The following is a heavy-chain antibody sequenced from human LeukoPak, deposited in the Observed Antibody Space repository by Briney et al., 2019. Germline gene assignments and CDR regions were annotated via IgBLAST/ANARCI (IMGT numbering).Heavy chain of an antibody. Sequence: ASVKVSCKASGYTFTSYDINWVRQATGQGLEWMGWMNSNSGNTGYAQKFQGRVTITRNTSISTAYMELSSLRSEDTAVYYCARIVVVPAAPRGYYYYMDVWGKGTTVTVSS. V-gene: IGHV1-8*03. CDR2: MNSNSGNT. CDR1: GYTFTSYD. D-gene: IGHD2-2*01. J-gene: IGHJ6*03. CDR3: ARIVVVPAAPRGYYYYMDV.